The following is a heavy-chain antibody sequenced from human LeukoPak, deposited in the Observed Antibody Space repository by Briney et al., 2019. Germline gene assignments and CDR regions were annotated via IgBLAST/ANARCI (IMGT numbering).Heavy chain of an antibody. Sequence: GASVKVSCKASGYTFTSYGISWVRQAPGQGLEWMGWISAYNGNTNYAQKLQGRVTMTTDTSTRTAYMELRSLRSDDTAVYYCARIIDTMGSSGPVNWFDPWGQGTLVTVSS. J-gene: IGHJ5*02. CDR2: ISAYNGNT. CDR1: GYTFTSYG. CDR3: ARIIDTMGSSGPVNWFDP. D-gene: IGHD6-6*01. V-gene: IGHV1-18*01.